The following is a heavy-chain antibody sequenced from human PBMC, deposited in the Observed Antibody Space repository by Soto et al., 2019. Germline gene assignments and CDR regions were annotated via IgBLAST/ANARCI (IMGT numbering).Heavy chain of an antibody. D-gene: IGHD6-19*01. CDR3: ARAKAVARDGMDV. CDR2: ISSSSSYI. Sequence: GGSLRLSCAASGFTFSSYSMNWVRQAPGKGLEWVSSISSSSSYIYYADSVKGRFTISRDNAKNSLYLQMNSLRAEDTAVYYCARAKAVARDGMDVWGQGTTVTVSS. J-gene: IGHJ6*02. CDR1: GFTFSSYS. V-gene: IGHV3-21*01.